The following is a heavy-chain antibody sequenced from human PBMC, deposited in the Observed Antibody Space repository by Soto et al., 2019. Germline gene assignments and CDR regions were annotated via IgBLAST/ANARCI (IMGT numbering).Heavy chain of an antibody. V-gene: IGHV3-30-3*01. D-gene: IGHD1-26*01. CDR3: AKGVGSYYFDY. CDR2: ITYDGNNK. CDR1: GFTFSRYP. Sequence: QVQLVESGGGVVQPGRSLRLSCAASGFTFSRYPMYWVRQAAGKGLEWVAVITYDGNNKYYADSVKGRFTISRDNAKNTLSLQMNNLRPEDTAVYYCAKGVGSYYFDYWGQGTLVTVSS. J-gene: IGHJ4*02.